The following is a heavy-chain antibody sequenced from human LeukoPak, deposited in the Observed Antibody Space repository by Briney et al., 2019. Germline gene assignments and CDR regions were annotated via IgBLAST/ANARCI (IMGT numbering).Heavy chain of an antibody. D-gene: IGHD2-2*01. V-gene: IGHV4-61*02. CDR3: ARENGYCSSASCYFEPDSRAFDI. CDR2: IYTGGST. J-gene: IGHJ3*02. CDR1: GGSISSGPYY. Sequence: SETLSLTCTVSGGSISSGPYYWSWIRQPAGKGLEWIGRIYTGGSTNYNPSLKSRVTISVDTSKNQFSLKLSSVTAADTAVYYCARENGYCSSASCYFEPDSRAFDIWGQGTMVTISS.